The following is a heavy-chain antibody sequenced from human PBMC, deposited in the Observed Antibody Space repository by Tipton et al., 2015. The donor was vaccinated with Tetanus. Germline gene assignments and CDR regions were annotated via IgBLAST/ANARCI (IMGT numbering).Heavy chain of an antibody. J-gene: IGHJ4*02. Sequence: TLSLTCTVSGGSISTYYWSWIRQPPGKGLEWIGYIYYRGSTNYYPSLKSRVTMSVDTSKNQFSLNLSSVTAADTAVYYCARGDASPLHYWGQGTLVTVSS. CDR2: IYYRGST. CDR3: ARGDASPLHY. CDR1: GGSISTYY. V-gene: IGHV4-59*01. D-gene: IGHD2-2*01.